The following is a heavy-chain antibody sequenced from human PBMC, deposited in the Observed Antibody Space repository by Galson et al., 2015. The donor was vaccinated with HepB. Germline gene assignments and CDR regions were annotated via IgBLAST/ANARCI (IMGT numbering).Heavy chain of an antibody. CDR1: GDSVSSNSAA. V-gene: IGHV6-1*01. Sequence: CAISGDSVSSNSAAWNWIRQSPSRGLEWLGRTYYRSKWYSYYAVSVKSRITISPDTSKNQFSLQLNSVTPEDTAIYYCARGPEALNYWGQGTLVTVSS. CDR2: TYYRSKWYS. D-gene: IGHD1-14*01. CDR3: ARGPEALNY. J-gene: IGHJ4*02.